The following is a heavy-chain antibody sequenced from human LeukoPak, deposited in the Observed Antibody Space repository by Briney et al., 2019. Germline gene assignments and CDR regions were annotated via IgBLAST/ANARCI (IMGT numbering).Heavy chain of an antibody. CDR2: IYYSGST. D-gene: IGHD6-13*01. J-gene: IGHJ6*03. V-gene: IGHV4-59*01. CDR1: GGSITSYY. CDR3: ARSIAAAGNIYYYYYMDV. Sequence: PSETLSLTCTVSGGSITSYYWSWIRQPPGKGLEWIGYIYYSGSTNYNPSLKSRVTISVDTSKNQFSLKLSSVTAADTAVYYCARSIAAAGNIYYYYYMDVWGKGTTVTVSS.